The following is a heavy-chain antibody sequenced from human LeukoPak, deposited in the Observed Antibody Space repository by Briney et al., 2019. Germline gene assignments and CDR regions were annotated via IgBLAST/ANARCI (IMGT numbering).Heavy chain of an antibody. V-gene: IGHV3-21*01. J-gene: IGHJ4*02. D-gene: IGHD1-26*01. CDR1: GFTFSSYT. CDR2: ITSSSSYI. CDR3: ARGASGSYYTLFDY. Sequence: GGSLRLSCAASGFTFSSYTMSWVRQAPGKGLEWVSSITSSSSYIYYADSVKGRFTISRDNAKNSLYLQMNSLRAEDTAVYYCARGASGSYYTLFDYWAREPWSPSPQ.